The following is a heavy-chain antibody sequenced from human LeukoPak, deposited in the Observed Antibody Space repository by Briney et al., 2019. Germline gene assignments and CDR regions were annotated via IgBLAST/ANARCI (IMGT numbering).Heavy chain of an antibody. V-gene: IGHV3-9*01. CDR3: AKGIYYYGSVPGDAFDI. D-gene: IGHD3-10*01. CDR1: GFTFDDYA. J-gene: IGHJ3*02. CDR2: ISWNSGSI. Sequence: PGGSLRLSCAASGFTFDDYAMHWVRQAPGKGLEWVSGISWNSGSIGYADSVKGRFTISRDNAKNSLYLQMNSLRAEDTAVYYCAKGIYYYGSVPGDAFDIWGQGTMVTVSS.